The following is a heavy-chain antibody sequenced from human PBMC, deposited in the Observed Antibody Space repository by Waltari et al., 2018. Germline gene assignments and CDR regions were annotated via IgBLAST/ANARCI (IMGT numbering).Heavy chain of an antibody. Sequence: EVQLVDTGGGPVQPGGSLILSCEATGFLFTGYALSWVRQAPGRGLEWVSSISASGTSTFYADSVKGRFTISRDNSRNTLDLQMNSLRVEDAAVYYCAKGEVWIGSAGTDVWGKGTTVTVSS. V-gene: IGHV3-23*04. CDR2: ISASGTST. CDR1: GFLFTGYA. D-gene: IGHD2-2*03. J-gene: IGHJ6*04. CDR3: AKGEVWIGSAGTDV.